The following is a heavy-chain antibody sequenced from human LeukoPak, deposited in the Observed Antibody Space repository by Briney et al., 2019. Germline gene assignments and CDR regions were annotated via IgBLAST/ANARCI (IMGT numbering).Heavy chain of an antibody. J-gene: IGHJ6*03. CDR2: MYHNGST. D-gene: IGHD5-12*01. Sequence: PSETLSLTCTVSGGSISSISYYWGWIRQPPGKGLEWIGRMYHNGSTYYNPSLKSRTTISVHTSNNQFSLKLTSVPAADTAVYYCARRGEGGYGWAYYYYYMDVWGKGTTVTVSS. CDR3: ARRGEGGYGWAYYYYYMDV. V-gene: IGHV4-39*01. CDR1: GGSISSISYY.